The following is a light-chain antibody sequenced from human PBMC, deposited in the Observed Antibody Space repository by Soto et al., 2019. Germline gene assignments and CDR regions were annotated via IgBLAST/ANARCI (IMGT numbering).Light chain of an antibody. CDR3: QQYGSSPVN. Sequence: EIVLTQSPGTLSLAPRERATLSCRASQSVSSSYLAWYQQKPGQAPRLLIYGASSRATGIPDRFSGSGSGMDFTITISRLEPDDCAVYYCQQYGSSPVNFGQGTKLEIK. CDR2: GAS. CDR1: QSVSSSY. J-gene: IGKJ2*01. V-gene: IGKV3-20*01.